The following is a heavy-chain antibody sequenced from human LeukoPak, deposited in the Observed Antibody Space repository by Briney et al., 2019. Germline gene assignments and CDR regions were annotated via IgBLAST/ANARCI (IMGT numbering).Heavy chain of an antibody. V-gene: IGHV1-18*01. CDR1: GYTLPSYG. CDR2: ISAYNGNT. D-gene: IGHD3-22*01. CDR3: ASGYYDSSGYPKVFDY. Sequence: GASVKVSCKASGYTLPSYGISWLRQAPGQGLEWMGWISAYNGNTNYAQKLQGRVTMTTDTSTSTAYMELRSLRSDDTAVYYCASGYYDSSGYPKVFDYWGQGTLVTVSS. J-gene: IGHJ4*02.